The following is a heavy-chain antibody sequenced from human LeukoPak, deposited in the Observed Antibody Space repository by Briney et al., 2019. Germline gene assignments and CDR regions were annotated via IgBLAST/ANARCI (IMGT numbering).Heavy chain of an antibody. CDR3: ARDGGYYGSGSYWDPADYYMDV. D-gene: IGHD3-10*01. J-gene: IGHJ6*03. CDR2: ISAYNGNT. CDR1: GYTFTSYG. Sequence: GASVKVSCKASGYTFTSYGISWVRQAPGQGLEWMGWISAYNGNTNYAQKLQGRVTMTTDTSTSTAYMELRSLRSDDTAVYYCARDGGYYGSGSYWDPADYYMDVWGKGTTVTVSS. V-gene: IGHV1-18*01.